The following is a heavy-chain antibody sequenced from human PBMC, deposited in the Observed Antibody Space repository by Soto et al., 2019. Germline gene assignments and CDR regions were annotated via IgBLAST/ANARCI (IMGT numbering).Heavy chain of an antibody. Sequence: PXETLSLTCTFSVDSVSSATYYCSWIRQPPWKALEWIGSIYYSGSTNYNPSLRSRVIMSVDTSKNQFSLNLSSVTAADTAVYYCARDPGTANKHHWLEPWGQGTLVIVSS. CDR3: ARDPGTANKHHWLEP. CDR2: IYYSGST. D-gene: IGHD1-7*01. V-gene: IGHV4-61*01. J-gene: IGHJ5*02. CDR1: VDSVSSATYY.